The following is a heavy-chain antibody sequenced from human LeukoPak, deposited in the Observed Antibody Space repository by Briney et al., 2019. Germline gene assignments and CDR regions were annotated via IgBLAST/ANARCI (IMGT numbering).Heavy chain of an antibody. D-gene: IGHD3-10*01. CDR2: IHYSGIT. Sequence: SETLSLTCTVFGDSIRSFYWSWIRQPPGKGLEWVAYIHYSGITNYNPSLKNRLSISLDTSKNQFSLKLSAVTAADTAVYYCARDCPQEGSYTGSYWYFDLWGRGTLVTVSS. CDR1: GDSIRSFY. V-gene: IGHV4-59*01. CDR3: ARDCPQEGSYTGSYWYFDL. J-gene: IGHJ2*01.